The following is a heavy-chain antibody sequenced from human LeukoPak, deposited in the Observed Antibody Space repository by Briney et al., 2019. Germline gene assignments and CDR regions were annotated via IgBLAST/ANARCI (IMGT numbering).Heavy chain of an antibody. CDR3: ARTDYYDSSGYYWFDY. V-gene: IGHV4-34*01. J-gene: IGHJ4*02. Sequence: SETLSLTCAVYGGSFSGNYWSWIRQPPGKGLEWIGEINHSGSTNYNPSLKSRVTISVDTSKNQFSLKLSSVTAADTAVYYCARTDYYDSSGYYWFDYWGQGTLVTVSS. CDR2: INHSGST. D-gene: IGHD3-22*01. CDR1: GGSFSGNY.